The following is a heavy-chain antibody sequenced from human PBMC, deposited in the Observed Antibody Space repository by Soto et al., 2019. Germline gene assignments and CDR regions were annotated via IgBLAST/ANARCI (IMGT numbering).Heavy chain of an antibody. CDR2: IYYSGST. J-gene: IGHJ6*02. CDR1: GGSISNGGYY. D-gene: IGHD6-6*01. Sequence: SETLSLTCTVSGGSISNGGYYWSWIRQHPGKGLEWIGYIYYSGSTYYNPSLKSRVTISVDTSKNQFSLKLSSVTAADTAVYYCARGSSIAGLYYGMDVWGQGTTVTVSS. V-gene: IGHV4-31*03. CDR3: ARGSSIAGLYYGMDV.